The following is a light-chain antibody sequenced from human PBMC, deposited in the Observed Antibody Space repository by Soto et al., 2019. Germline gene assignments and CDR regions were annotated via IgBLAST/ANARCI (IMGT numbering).Light chain of an antibody. CDR3: QQSYSTPFT. CDR2: AAS. J-gene: IGKJ3*01. V-gene: IGKV1-39*01. CDR1: QSISTY. Sequence: DIQMTQSPSSLSASVGAIVTITCRASQSISTYLNWYQQKPGKPPKLLIFAASSVQSGVPSSFSGSGSGTDCTLTISSLQTEDFATYYCQQSYSTPFTLGPGTQVDMK.